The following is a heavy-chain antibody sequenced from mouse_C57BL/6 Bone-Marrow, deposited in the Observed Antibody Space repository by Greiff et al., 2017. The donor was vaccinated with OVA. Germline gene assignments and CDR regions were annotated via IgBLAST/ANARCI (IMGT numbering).Heavy chain of an antibody. J-gene: IGHJ2*01. V-gene: IGHV5-6*01. CDR2: ISSGGSYT. D-gene: IGHD2-4*01. CDR3: ARRGYDYLYYLDY. CDR1: GFTFSSYG. Sequence: EVQVVESGGDLVKPGGSLKLSCAASGFTFSSYGMSWVRQTPDKRLEWVATISSGGSYTYYPDSVKGRFTISRDNAKNTLYLQMSSLKSEDTAMYYCARRGYDYLYYLDYWGQGTTLTVSS.